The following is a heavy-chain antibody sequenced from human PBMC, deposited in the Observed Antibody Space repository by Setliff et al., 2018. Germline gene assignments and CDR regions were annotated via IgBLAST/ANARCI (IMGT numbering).Heavy chain of an antibody. CDR1: GYSLSNHV. J-gene: IGHJ4*01. CDR3: ARADHLVTTTFDY. V-gene: IGHV7-4-1*02. D-gene: IGHD4-17*01. CDR2: INTKTGDP. Sequence: ASVKVSCKASGYSLSNHVMNWVRQAPGQGLEWMGWINTKTGDPTYAQGHTGRFAFSLDTSDSATYLDISNLKAEDTATYYCARADHLVTTTFDYWGQGTLVTVS.